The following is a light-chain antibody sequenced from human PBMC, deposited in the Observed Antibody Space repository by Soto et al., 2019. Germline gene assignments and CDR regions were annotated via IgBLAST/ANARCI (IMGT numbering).Light chain of an antibody. CDR2: GNS. V-gene: IGLV1-40*01. J-gene: IGLJ1*01. CDR1: SASVGAGYD. Sequence: QSVLTQPPSVSGAPGQSVTISCTWVSASVGAGYDVHWYQQFPGTAPKLLIFGNSDRPSGVPDRFSGSKSGTSASLAITGLQAEDEADYFCQSYDSSLSTYVFGTGTKVTVL. CDR3: QSYDSSLSTYV.